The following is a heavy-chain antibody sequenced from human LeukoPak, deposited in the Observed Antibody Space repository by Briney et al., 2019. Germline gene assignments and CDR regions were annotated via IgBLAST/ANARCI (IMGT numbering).Heavy chain of an antibody. CDR3: AGWSSGSSAYDI. CDR1: GGSISSSSYY. V-gene: IGHV4-39*01. CDR2: IFHSGST. Sequence: SETLSLICTVSGGSISSSSYYWSWIRQPPGKGLERLGSIFHSGSTYYIQSFKSRVTISADTSNNQFSLWLPSVTAADTAVYYCAGWSSGSSAYDIWGHGTMVTVSS. J-gene: IGHJ3*02. D-gene: IGHD1-14*01.